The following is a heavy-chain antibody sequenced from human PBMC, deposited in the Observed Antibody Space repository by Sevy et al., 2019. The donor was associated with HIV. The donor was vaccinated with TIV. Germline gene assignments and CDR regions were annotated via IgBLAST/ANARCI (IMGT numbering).Heavy chain of an antibody. J-gene: IGHJ3*02. CDR1: GYTFTSYG. CDR3: ARDLGIYDFWSGTDAFDI. V-gene: IGHV1-18*04. D-gene: IGHD3-3*01. Sequence: ASVKVSCKASGYTFTSYGISWVRQAPGQGLEWMGWISAYNGNTNYAQKLQGRVTMTTDTSTSTAYMELRSLRSDDTAVYYCARDLGIYDFWSGTDAFDIWGQGTMVTVSS. CDR2: ISAYNGNT.